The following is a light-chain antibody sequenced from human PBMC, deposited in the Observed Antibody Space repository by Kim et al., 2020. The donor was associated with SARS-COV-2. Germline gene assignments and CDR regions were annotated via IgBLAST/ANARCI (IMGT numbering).Light chain of an antibody. CDR2: KAS. Sequence: STLSASVGDRVSITCRASQDISHWLAWYQQKPGKAPQLLIYKASLLESGVPSRFSGSGSGTEFTLTISSLEPEDSATYYCQQYRGTFGQGTKLEIK. CDR3: QQYRGT. J-gene: IGKJ2*02. CDR1: QDISHW. V-gene: IGKV1-5*03.